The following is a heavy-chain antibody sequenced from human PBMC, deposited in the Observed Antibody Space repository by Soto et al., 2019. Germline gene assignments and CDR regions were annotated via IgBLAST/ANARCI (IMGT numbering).Heavy chain of an antibody. CDR3: AREGGGWFGELSLDY. J-gene: IGHJ4*02. CDR2: ISYDGSNK. V-gene: IGHV3-30-3*01. Sequence: QVQLVESGGGVVQPGRSLRLSCAASGFTFSSYAMHWVRQAPGKGLEWVAVISYDGSNKYYADSVKGRFTISRDNSKNTLYQQMNSLRGEDTAVYYCAREGGGWFGELSLDYWGQGTLVTVSS. CDR1: GFTFSSYA. D-gene: IGHD3-10*01.